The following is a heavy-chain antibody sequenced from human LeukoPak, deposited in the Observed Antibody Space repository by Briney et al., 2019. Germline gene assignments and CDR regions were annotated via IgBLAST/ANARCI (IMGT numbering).Heavy chain of an antibody. CDR1: GGSIRSSSYS. CDR3: ARVDPKYYDILTGYYTGGYFDY. D-gene: IGHD3-9*01. J-gene: IGHJ4*02. V-gene: IGHV4-39*01. Sequence: SETLSLTCTVSGGSIRSSSYSWGWIRQPPGKGLEWIGSIYYSGSTYYNSSLKSRVTISVDTSKIQFSLKLSSVTAADTAVNSCARVDPKYYDILTGYYTGGYFDYWSQGTLVTVSS. CDR2: IYYSGST.